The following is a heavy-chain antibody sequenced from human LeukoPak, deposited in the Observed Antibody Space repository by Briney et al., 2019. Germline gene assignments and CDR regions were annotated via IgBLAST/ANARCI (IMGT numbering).Heavy chain of an antibody. D-gene: IGHD6-13*01. CDR3: ALIPGYSRVPNRRSVDY. J-gene: IGHJ4*02. Sequence: PSETLSLTCTVSGGSISSGSYYWSWIRQPAGKGLEWIGRIYTSGSTNYNPSLKSRVTTSVDTSKNQFSLKLSSVTAADTAVYYCALIPGYSRVPNRRSVDYWGQGTLVTVSS. V-gene: IGHV4-61*02. CDR1: GGSISSGSYY. CDR2: IYTSGST.